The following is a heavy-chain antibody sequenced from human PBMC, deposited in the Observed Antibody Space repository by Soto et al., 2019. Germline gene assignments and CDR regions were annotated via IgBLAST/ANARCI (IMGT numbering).Heavy chain of an antibody. V-gene: IGHV6-1*01. CDR1: GDSVSSNSAA. D-gene: IGHD6-13*01. J-gene: IGHJ3*02. Sequence: QVQLQQSGPGLVKPSQTLSLTCAISGDSVSSNSAAWNWIRQSPSIGLEWLGRTYYRSKWYHAYAVSVKSRITINSDTSKNQFSLQLNSVTPEDTAVYYCARKIAATVSDAVDIWGQGTMVTFAS. CDR3: ARKIAATVSDAVDI. CDR2: TYYRSKWYH.